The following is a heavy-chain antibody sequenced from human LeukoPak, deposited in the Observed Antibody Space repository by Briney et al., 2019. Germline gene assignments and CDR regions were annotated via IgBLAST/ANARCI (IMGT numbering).Heavy chain of an antibody. CDR3: ARDPQTNWFDP. CDR1: GGSISSYY. Sequence: SETLSLTCTVSGGSISSYYWSWTRQPPGKGLEWIGYIYYSGSTNYNPSLKSRVTISVDTSKNQFSLKLSSVTAADTAVYYCARDPQTNWFDPWGQGTLVTVSS. CDR2: IYYSGST. J-gene: IGHJ5*02. V-gene: IGHV4-59*01.